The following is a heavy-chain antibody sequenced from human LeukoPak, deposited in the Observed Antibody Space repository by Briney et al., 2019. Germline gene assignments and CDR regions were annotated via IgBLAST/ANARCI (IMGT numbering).Heavy chain of an antibody. CDR3: AKADLLWFGELLGFDY. V-gene: IGHV3-53*01. J-gene: IGHJ4*02. Sequence: GVSLRLSCAASGFTVSSNYMSWVRQAPGKGLEWVSVIYSGDNTYYADSVKGRFTISRDNSKNTLYLQMNSLRAEDTAVYYCAKADLLWFGELLGFDYWGQGTLVTVSS. D-gene: IGHD3-10*01. CDR1: GFTVSSNY. CDR2: IYSGDNT.